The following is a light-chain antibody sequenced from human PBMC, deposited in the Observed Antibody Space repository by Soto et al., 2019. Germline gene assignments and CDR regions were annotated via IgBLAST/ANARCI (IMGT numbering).Light chain of an antibody. J-gene: IGKJ5*01. CDR1: QNINNY. V-gene: IGKV1-33*01. CDR2: DAS. Sequence: DIQITQSPSSLSASVRDRVTITCQASQNINNYLNWYQPKPGRAPKLLIYDASNLEAGVPSRLRGSGSGTDFTFTIRRLQPEDIATYYCQQYENLPTFGQGTRLEIK. CDR3: QQYENLPT.